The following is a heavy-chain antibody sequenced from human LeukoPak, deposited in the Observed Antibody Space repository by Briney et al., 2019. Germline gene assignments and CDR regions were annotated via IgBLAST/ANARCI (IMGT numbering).Heavy chain of an antibody. CDR1: GGSFTTYY. CDR3: ASKGPMVRPMGV. CDR2: INHSGNR. D-gene: IGHD3-10*01. V-gene: IGHV4-34*01. Sequence: SETLSLTCAVYGGSFTTYYWSWVRQPPGKGLEWIGEINHSGNRNYSPSLTSRVTISVDTSNNQFSLKLTSVTAADTAVYYCASKGPMVRPMGVWGKGTTVTVSS. J-gene: IGHJ6*03.